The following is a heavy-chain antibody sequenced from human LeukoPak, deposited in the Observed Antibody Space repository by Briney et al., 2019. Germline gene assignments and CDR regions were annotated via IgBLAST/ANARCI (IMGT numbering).Heavy chain of an antibody. CDR3: TTDPYYDILTAYLSSHYS. CDR1: GFTFTNAW. D-gene: IGHD3-9*01. V-gene: IGHV3-15*01. CDR2: IKGKPDGGTR. Sequence: GGSLRLSCAASGFTFTNAWMSWVRQAPGKGLEWVGRIKGKPDGGTRDYAAPVKGRFTISRDDSKNTLYLQMNSLKTDDTAVYYCTTDPYYDILTAYLSSHYSSGHGTLVTVSS. J-gene: IGHJ5*01.